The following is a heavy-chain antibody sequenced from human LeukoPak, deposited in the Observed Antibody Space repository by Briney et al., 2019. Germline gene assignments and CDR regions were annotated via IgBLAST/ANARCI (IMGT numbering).Heavy chain of an antibody. CDR1: RFIFTNYW. V-gene: IGHV3-74*01. CDR3: TSFFETN. D-gene: IGHD2/OR15-2a*01. J-gene: IGHJ4*02. Sequence: GGSLRLSCAASRFIFTNYWIHWVRQAPGKGLVWVSHVNNDGSATSYADSAKSRFTISRDSAKNTVYLHMNSLRVEDMAVYYCTSFFETNWGQGTLVTVSS. CDR2: VNNDGSAT.